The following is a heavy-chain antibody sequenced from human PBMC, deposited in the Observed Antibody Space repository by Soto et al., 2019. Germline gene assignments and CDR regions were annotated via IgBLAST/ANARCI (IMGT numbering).Heavy chain of an antibody. V-gene: IGHV4-34*01. D-gene: IGHD3-22*01. J-gene: IGHJ6*02. CDR2: INHSGST. CDR3: ARGLPYYYDSRGPDFGMDV. Sequence: LSLTCAVYGGSFSGYYWSWIRQPPGKGLEMIGEINHSGSTNYNPSLKSRVTISVDTSKNQFSLKLSSVTAADTAVYYCARGLPYYYDSRGPDFGMDVWGPGTKVTVSS. CDR1: GGSFSGYY.